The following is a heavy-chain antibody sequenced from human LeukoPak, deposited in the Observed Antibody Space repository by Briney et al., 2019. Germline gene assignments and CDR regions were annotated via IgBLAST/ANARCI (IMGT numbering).Heavy chain of an antibody. CDR2: ISGSSSYM. Sequence: GGSLRLSCAASGFPFSAYSMNWVRQAPGKGLECVSSISGSSSYMFYADSAKGRFTISRDNAKNSLYLQMNSLRAEDTAVYYCAKAYYDSSGHSYYFDYWGQGTLVTVSS. D-gene: IGHD3-22*01. V-gene: IGHV3-21*01. J-gene: IGHJ4*02. CDR1: GFPFSAYS. CDR3: AKAYYDSSGHSYYFDY.